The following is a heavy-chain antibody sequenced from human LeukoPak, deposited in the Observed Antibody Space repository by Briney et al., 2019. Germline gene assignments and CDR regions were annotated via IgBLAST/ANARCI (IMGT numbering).Heavy chain of an antibody. V-gene: IGHV3-30-3*01. Sequence: GGSLRLSCAASGFTFSSYAMHWVRQAPGKGLEWVAVISYDGSNKYYADSVKGRFTISRDNSKNTLYLQMNSLRAEDTAVYYCARGLRSVPSESSFDYWGQGTLVTVSS. CDR2: ISYDGSNK. J-gene: IGHJ4*02. CDR1: GFTFSSYA. D-gene: IGHD1-26*01. CDR3: ARGLRSVPSESSFDY.